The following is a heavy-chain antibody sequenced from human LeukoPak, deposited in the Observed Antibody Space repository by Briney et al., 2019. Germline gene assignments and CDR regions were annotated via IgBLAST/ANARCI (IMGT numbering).Heavy chain of an antibody. CDR2: ICYNGSSK. Sequence: GGSLRLSCSPSGFTFNSYAIHWVRQAPGKGLEYVSIICYNGSSKYYADSVTGRFTISRDNSKNSLYLQMSRLRPEDTAVYYCVNGQEGVYALTFAYWGQGTLVTVPS. J-gene: IGHJ4*02. D-gene: IGHD2-8*01. CDR1: GFTFNSYA. V-gene: IGHV3-64D*09. CDR3: VNGQEGVYALTFAY.